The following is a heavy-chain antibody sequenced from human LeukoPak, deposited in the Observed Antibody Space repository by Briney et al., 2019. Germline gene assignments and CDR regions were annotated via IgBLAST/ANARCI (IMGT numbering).Heavy chain of an antibody. D-gene: IGHD6-6*01. CDR1: GFTFRKYA. Sequence: GGSLRLSCAASGFTFRKYALSWVRQAPGKGLESAAAISANGGDTYYADSVKGLFTISRDNAKNTLYLLMHSLRAEDTAVYYCARDSTSSSFEYFQNWGQGTLDSVSP. CDR2: ISANGGDT. V-gene: IGHV3-23*01. CDR3: ARDSTSSSFEYFQN. J-gene: IGHJ1*01.